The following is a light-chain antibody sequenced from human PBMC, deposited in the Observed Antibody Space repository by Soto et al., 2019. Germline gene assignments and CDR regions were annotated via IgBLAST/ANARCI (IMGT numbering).Light chain of an antibody. CDR3: CSYARSYTYL. CDR1: GSDVGGYDY. CDR2: DVT. J-gene: IGLJ1*01. V-gene: IGLV2-11*01. Sequence: QSVLTQPRSVSGSPGQSVTVSCTGTGSDVGGYDYVSWYQQHPGKAPNLMIYDVTKRPSGVPRRFSGSKSGNTAYLTISGLQADDEADYYCCSYARSYTYLFGIGTKVTVL.